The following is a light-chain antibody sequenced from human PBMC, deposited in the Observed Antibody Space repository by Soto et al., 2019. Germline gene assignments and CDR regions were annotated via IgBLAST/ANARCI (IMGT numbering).Light chain of an antibody. J-gene: IGKJ5*01. CDR2: DAA. CDR1: LSVSVY. CDR3: HQRQYWPPIT. Sequence: VVLTQSPATLSLSPVERATLSCRTSLSVSVYLDWYQQKPGQAPRLLISDAANRATGVPARFIGSGSGTDFTLTISSLEPEDFAVYYCHQRQYWPPITFGQG. V-gene: IGKV3-11*01.